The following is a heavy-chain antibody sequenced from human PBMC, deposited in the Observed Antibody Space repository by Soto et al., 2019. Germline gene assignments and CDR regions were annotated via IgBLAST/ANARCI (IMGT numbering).Heavy chain of an antibody. D-gene: IGHD2-15*01. CDR3: AKHVCSGGGCDYFDY. V-gene: IGHV3-23*01. CDR1: VFTFSTYA. J-gene: IGHJ4*02. Sequence: GGSLRLSCAASVFTFSTYAMTWVRQAPGTGLEWLSAITSSGDNTYYAGSVKGRFTISRDNSKNTLYLQMNSLRAEDTALYYCAKHVCSGGGCDYFDYWGLGTLVTVSS. CDR2: ITSSGDNT.